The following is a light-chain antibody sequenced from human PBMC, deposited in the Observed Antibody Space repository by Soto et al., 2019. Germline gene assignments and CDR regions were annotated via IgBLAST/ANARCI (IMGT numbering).Light chain of an antibody. CDR2: DAS. CDR3: QQRNNWPIT. V-gene: IGKV3-11*01. J-gene: IGKJ5*01. Sequence: EIVLTPSPAALILSTGERGTLSCRASQSVRNYLAWYQQKPGQAPRFLIYDASNRATGIPARFSGSGSGTDFTLTISSLEPEDFAVYYCQQRNNWPITFGQGTRLEIK. CDR1: QSVRNY.